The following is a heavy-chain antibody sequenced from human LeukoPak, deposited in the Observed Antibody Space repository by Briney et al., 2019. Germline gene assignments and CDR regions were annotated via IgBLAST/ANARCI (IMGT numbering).Heavy chain of an antibody. V-gene: IGHV3-23*01. Sequence: GGSLRLSCAASGFTFSSYAMSWVRQAPGKGLEWVSAISGSGGSTYYADSVKGRFTISRDNSKSTLYLQMNSLRAEDTAVYYCAKLSGDGYNFAGYWGQGTLVTVSS. CDR3: AKLSGDGYNFAGY. D-gene: IGHD5-24*01. CDR1: GFTFSSYA. J-gene: IGHJ4*02. CDR2: ISGSGGST.